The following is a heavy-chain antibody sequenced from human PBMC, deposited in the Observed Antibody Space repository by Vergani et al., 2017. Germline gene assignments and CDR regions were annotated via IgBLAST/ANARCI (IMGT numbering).Heavy chain of an antibody. CDR3: AREKLNEGREGYTKAYHFDY. V-gene: IGHV4-59*01. CDR2: IYYSGST. J-gene: IGHJ4*02. CDR1: GGSISSYY. D-gene: IGHD5-24*01. Sequence: QVQLQESGPGLVKPSETLSLICTVSGGSISSYYWSWIRQPPGKGREWIGYIYYSGSTNYIPSLKTRVTRSLDTSKNQFSLKLSSVTAAETAVYYCAREKLNEGREGYTKAYHFDYGGQGTLVTVSS.